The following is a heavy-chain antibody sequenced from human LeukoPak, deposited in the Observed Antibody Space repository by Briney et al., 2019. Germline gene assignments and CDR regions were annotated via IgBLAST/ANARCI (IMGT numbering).Heavy chain of an antibody. CDR1: GFTVSSYS. D-gene: IGHD2-2*01. Sequence: GWSLRLSCAASGFTVSSYSMNWVRQAPGKGLEWVANIKQDGSEKYYVDSVKGRFTISRDNAKNSLYLQMNSLRAEDTAVYYCASRYCSSTSCSPVIDYWGQGTLVTVSS. CDR3: ASRYCSSTSCSPVIDY. J-gene: IGHJ4*02. V-gene: IGHV3-7*01. CDR2: IKQDGSEK.